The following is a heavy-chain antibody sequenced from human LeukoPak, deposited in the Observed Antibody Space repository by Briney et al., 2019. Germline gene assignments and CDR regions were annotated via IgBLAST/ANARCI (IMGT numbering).Heavy chain of an antibody. CDR3: ARVGQLWLPTGGYMDV. CDR1: GYTFTSYG. J-gene: IGHJ6*03. CDR2: ISAYNGNT. Sequence: ASVKVSCTASGYTFTSYGISGVRQAPGQGLEWMGWISAYNGNTNYAQKLQGGVTMTTDTSTSTAYMELRSLRSDDTAVYYCARVGQLWLPTGGYMDVWGKGTTVTVSS. D-gene: IGHD5-18*01. V-gene: IGHV1-18*01.